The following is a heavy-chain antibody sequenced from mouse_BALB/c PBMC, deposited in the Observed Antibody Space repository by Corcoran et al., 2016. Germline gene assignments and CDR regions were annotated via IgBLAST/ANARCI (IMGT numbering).Heavy chain of an antibody. CDR2: INTYTGEP. D-gene: IGHD2-3*01. V-gene: IGHV9-3-1*01. J-gene: IGHJ4*01. CDR3: AMWLLREYAMDY. CDR1: GYTFTNYG. Sequence: QIQLVQSGPELKKPGETVKISCKASGYTFTNYGMNWVKQAPGKGLKGMGWINTYTGEPTYACDFKGRFAFSLETSASTAYLQINNLKNEATATYFCAMWLLREYAMDYWGQGTSVTVSS.